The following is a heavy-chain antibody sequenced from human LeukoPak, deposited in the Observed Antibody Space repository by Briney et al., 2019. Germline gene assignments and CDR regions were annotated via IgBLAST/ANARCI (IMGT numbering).Heavy chain of an antibody. J-gene: IGHJ6*02. CDR2: IYPGDSDT. V-gene: IGHV5-51*01. CDR1: GYSFTSYW. Sequence: GESLKISCKGSGYSFTSYWIGWVRQMPGKGLEWMGIIYPGDSDTRYSPSFQGQVTISADKSISTAFLQWSSLKASDTAMYYCAKCDSSGYYSFYYYGMDVWGQGTTVTVSS. D-gene: IGHD3-22*01. CDR3: AKCDSSGYYSFYYYGMDV.